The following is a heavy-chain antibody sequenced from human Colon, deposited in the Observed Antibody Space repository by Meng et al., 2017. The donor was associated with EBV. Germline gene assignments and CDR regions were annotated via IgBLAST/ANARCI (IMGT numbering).Heavy chain of an antibody. CDR3: VRVRGDFDY. CDR1: GDSVIDTDHL. D-gene: IGHD3-16*01. CDR2: INSNWNT. Sequence: QLQRQEAGPGLVKPSEALSPTCIVSGDSVIDTDHLWGWVRQAPGKGLEWVGSINSNWNTYSNPSLTSRVTMSLDTSKNQFSLKLSSVTAADTAVYYCVRVRGDFDYWGQGTLVTVSS. V-gene: IGHV4-39*07. J-gene: IGHJ4*02.